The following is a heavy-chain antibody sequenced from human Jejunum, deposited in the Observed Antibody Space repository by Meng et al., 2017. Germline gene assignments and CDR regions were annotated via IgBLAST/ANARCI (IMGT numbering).Heavy chain of an antibody. CDR1: GFTFSSYW. D-gene: IGHD3-22*01. CDR3: ARSAYYGSSGFYFRD. J-gene: IGHJ1*01. Sequence: GESLKISCSASGFTFSSYWIHWVRQAPGEGLGWVSRINTDGSTITYADSVKGRFTISRDNAKNPLYLQMNSLRAEDTAVYYCARSAYYGSSGFYFRDWGQGTLVTVSS. V-gene: IGHV3-74*03. CDR2: INTDGSTI.